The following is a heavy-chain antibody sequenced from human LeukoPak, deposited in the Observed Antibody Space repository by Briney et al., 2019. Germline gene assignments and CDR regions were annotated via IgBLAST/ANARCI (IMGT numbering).Heavy chain of an antibody. V-gene: IGHV3-23*01. Sequence: GGSLRLSCAASGLTFTNYAMSWVRQAPGKGLEWVSTISGSGGSTYYADSVKGRFTISRDNSKNTLYLQMNSLRAEDTAVYYCAREWGSSSEYFQHWGQGTLVTVSS. CDR3: AREWGSSSEYFQH. CDR1: GLTFTNYA. CDR2: ISGSGGST. J-gene: IGHJ1*01. D-gene: IGHD6-6*01.